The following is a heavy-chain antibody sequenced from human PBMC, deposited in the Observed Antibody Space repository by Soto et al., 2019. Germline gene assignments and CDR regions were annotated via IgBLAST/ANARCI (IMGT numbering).Heavy chain of an antibody. CDR3: ARSRTDPEFDP. CDR2: IYYSGST. CDR1: GGSISSYY. V-gene: IGHV4-59*08. Sequence: SETLSLTCTVSGGSISSYYWSWIRQPPGKGLEWIGYIYYSGSTNYNPSLKSRVTISVDTSKNQFSLKLSSVTAADTAVYYCARSRTDPEFDPWGQGTLVTVSS. D-gene: IGHD2-2*01. J-gene: IGHJ5*02.